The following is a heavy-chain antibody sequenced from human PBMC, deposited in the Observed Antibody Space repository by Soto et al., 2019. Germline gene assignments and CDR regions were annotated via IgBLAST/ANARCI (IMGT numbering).Heavy chain of an antibody. CDR3: ARDQITMIVVVMRGMDI. Sequence: PGGSLRLSCAAXGFSFSSYSMNWVRQAPGKGLEWVSYISSNSSTIYYADSVKGRFTISRDNSKNTLYLQMNSLRAEDTAVYYCARDQITMIVVVMRGMDIWGQGTTVTVSS. CDR1: GFSFSSYS. D-gene: IGHD3-22*01. CDR2: ISSNSSTI. J-gene: IGHJ6*02. V-gene: IGHV3-48*01.